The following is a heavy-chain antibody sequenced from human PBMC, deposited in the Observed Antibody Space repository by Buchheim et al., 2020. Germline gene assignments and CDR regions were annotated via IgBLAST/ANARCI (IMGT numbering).Heavy chain of an antibody. CDR2: IGSSSSAI. Sequence: EVQLVESGGGLVQPGGSLRLSCAAFGFNFSIYSRNWFRQAPGKGLEWVAYIGSSSSAIYYADYVKGRFTISRDNAKNKLYMQMNILRAEDTAVYFCASSKRGRFLEWSLDYWGQGTL. V-gene: IGHV3-48*04. J-gene: IGHJ4*02. CDR1: GFNFSIYS. D-gene: IGHD3-3*01. CDR3: ASSKRGRFLEWSLDY.